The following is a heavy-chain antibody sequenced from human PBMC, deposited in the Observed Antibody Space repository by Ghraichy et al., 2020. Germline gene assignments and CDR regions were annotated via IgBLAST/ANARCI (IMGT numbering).Heavy chain of an antibody. V-gene: IGHV3-23*01. D-gene: IGHD3-9*01. J-gene: IGHJ6*02. CDR2: LSSNGGAT. CDR3: AKETGTDYYYAMDV. CDR1: SEA. Sequence: SEAMDWGRQAPGKGLEWVSALSSNGGATYYADSVSGRFIISRDNSKNSLYLQMNSLRAEDTAVYYCAKETGTDYYYAMDVWGQGTTVTVSS.